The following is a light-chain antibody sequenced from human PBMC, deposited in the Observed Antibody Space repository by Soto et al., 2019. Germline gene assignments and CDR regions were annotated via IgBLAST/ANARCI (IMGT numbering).Light chain of an antibody. CDR3: QQYNNWLT. J-gene: IGKJ4*01. CDR1: QSVSSN. Sequence: EIVMTQSPATLSVSPGERATLSCRASQSVSSNLAWYQQKPGQAPRLLIYGPSTRATGIPARFSGSGSGTEFTLSISSLLSEDFAVYYCQQYNNWLTFGGGTKVEIK. V-gene: IGKV3-15*01. CDR2: GPS.